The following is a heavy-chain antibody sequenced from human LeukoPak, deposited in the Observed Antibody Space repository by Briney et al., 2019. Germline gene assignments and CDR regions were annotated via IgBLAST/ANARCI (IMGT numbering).Heavy chain of an antibody. D-gene: IGHD5-18*01. CDR3: AKDRYSYGYLY. J-gene: IGHJ4*02. CDR1: GFTFSDYY. Sequence: GSLRLSCAASGFTFSDYYMSWIRQAPGKGLEWVSAISGSGGSTYYADSVKGRFTISRDNSKNTLYLQMNSLRAEDTAVYYCAKDRYSYGYLYWGQGTLVTVSS. CDR2: ISGSGGST. V-gene: IGHV3-23*01.